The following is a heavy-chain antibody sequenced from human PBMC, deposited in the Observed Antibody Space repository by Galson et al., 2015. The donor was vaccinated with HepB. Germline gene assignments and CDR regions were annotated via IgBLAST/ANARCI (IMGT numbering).Heavy chain of an antibody. Sequence: SETMSLTCTVSGGSISTYSWSWIRQPPGKGLEWIGYIYNSGSTNYNPSLKSRVTISVDTSKNQFSLQLSSVTAADTAVYYCARVPLGGWCDYWGQGTLVTVSS. CDR1: GGSISTYS. D-gene: IGHD6-19*01. J-gene: IGHJ4*02. CDR3: ARVPLGGWCDY. CDR2: IYNSGST. V-gene: IGHV4-59*01.